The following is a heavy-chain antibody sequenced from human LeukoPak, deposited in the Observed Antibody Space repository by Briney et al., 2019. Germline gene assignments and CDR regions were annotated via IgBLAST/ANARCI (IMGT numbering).Heavy chain of an antibody. CDR1: GNSVSSTIHY. Sequence: SSETLSLTCTVSGNSVSSTIHYWGWIRQPPGKGLEWIGSIYYDGSTYYSPSLKSRVTISVDTSKNQFSLKLSSVTAADTAVYYCARHDSFGIRKVCDYWGQGILVTVSS. D-gene: IGHD5-18*01. J-gene: IGHJ4*02. CDR3: ARHDSFGIRKVCDY. V-gene: IGHV4-39*01. CDR2: IYYDGST.